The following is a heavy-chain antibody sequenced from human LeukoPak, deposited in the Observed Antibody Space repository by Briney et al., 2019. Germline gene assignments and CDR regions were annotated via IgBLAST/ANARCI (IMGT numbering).Heavy chain of an antibody. J-gene: IGHJ3*02. CDR1: GYTFTSYD. D-gene: IGHD2-2*01. Sequence: ASVKVSCKASGYTFTSYDINWVRQATGQGLEWMGWMNPNSGNTGYAQKFQGRVTMTRNTSISTAYMEPSSLRSEDTAVYYCAKTSRGYCSSTSCQPAFDIWGQGTMVTVSS. V-gene: IGHV1-8*01. CDR3: AKTSRGYCSSTSCQPAFDI. CDR2: MNPNSGNT.